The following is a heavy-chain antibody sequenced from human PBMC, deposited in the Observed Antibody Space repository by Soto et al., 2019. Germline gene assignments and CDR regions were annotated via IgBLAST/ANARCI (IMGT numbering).Heavy chain of an antibody. D-gene: IGHD2-21*01. CDR1: GGGNLRDYR. V-gene: IGHV1-69*13. J-gene: IGHJ4*02. CDR2: IIPKLGSA. Sequence: GSSVKVSCKASGGGNLRDYRTTWVRRAPGQGLEWMGGIIPKLGSANYAQNFQGRVTVTADESTNTVYMELRSLRSDDTAVYYCARRGDGYNLGAVYWGQGTPVTVSS. CDR3: ARRGDGYNLGAVY.